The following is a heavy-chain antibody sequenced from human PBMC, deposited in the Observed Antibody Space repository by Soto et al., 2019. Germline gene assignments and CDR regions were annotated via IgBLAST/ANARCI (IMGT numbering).Heavy chain of an antibody. Sequence: EAQLLESGGGLVQPGGSLRLSCAASGFTFSNYAMSWVRQAPGKGLEWVSVIGGDGGSPYYADSVKGRFTVSRDNSKNTVSMQMASLRADDTAVYYCAKDSISRNRIYDPFDIWGQGTVVSVSS. J-gene: IGHJ3*02. D-gene: IGHD3-3*02. CDR3: AKDSISRNRIYDPFDI. CDR1: GFTFSNYA. V-gene: IGHV3-23*01. CDR2: IGGDGGSP.